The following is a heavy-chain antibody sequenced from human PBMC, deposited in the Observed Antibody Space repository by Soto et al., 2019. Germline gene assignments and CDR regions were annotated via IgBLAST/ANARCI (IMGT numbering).Heavy chain of an antibody. D-gene: IGHD6-19*01. J-gene: IGHJ4*02. V-gene: IGHV3-7*01. CDR1: GFTFSSYW. CDR3: AREGSGWDGYYFDY. Sequence: GGSLRLSCAASGFTFSSYWMSWVRQAPGKGLEWVANIKQDGSEKYYVDSVKGRFTISRDNAKNSLYLQMNSLRAEDTAVYYCAREGSGWDGYYFDYWGQGTLVTVSS. CDR2: IKQDGSEK.